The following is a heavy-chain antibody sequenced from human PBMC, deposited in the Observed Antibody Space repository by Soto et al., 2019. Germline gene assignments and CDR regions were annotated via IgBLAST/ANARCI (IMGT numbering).Heavy chain of an antibody. V-gene: IGHV3-21*01. D-gene: IGHD2-2*01. Sequence: EVQLVESGGGLVKHGGSLRLSCAASGFTFSSYSMNWVRQAPGKGLEWVSSISSSSSYIYYADSVKGRFTISRDNAKNSLYLQMNSLRAEDTAVYYCARDRIPAAEFDYWGQGTLVTVSS. CDR1: GFTFSSYS. CDR2: ISSSSSYI. J-gene: IGHJ4*02. CDR3: ARDRIPAAEFDY.